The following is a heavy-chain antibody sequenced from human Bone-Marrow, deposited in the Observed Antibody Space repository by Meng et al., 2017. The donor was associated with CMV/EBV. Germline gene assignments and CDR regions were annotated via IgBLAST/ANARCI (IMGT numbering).Heavy chain of an antibody. D-gene: IGHD3-3*01. V-gene: IGHV1-2*02. CDR2: INPNSGGT. CDR3: AREGRFSITDAFDI. J-gene: IGHJ3*02. Sequence: ASVKVSCKATGYIFTDYSISWVRQAPGQGLEWMGWINPNSGGTNYAQKFQGRVTMTRDTSISTAYMELSRLRSDDTAVYYCAREGRFSITDAFDIWGQGTMVTVSS. CDR1: GYIFTDYS.